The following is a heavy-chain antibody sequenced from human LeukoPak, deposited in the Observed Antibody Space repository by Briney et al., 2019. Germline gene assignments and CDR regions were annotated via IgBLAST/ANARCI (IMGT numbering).Heavy chain of an antibody. CDR1: GFTFSSYW. J-gene: IGHJ4*02. Sequence: GGSLRLSCAASGFTFSSYWMHWVRQAPGKGLVWVSRINSDGSSTSYADSVKGRFTISRDNAKNTLYLQMNSLRAEDTAVYHCARAGYYDSSGYLSARRQYYFDYWGQGTLVTVSS. V-gene: IGHV3-74*01. CDR2: INSDGSST. CDR3: ARAGYYDSSGYLSARRQYYFDY. D-gene: IGHD3-22*01.